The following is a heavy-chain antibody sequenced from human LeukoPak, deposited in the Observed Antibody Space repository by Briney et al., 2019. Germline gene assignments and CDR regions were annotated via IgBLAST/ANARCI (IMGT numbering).Heavy chain of an antibody. Sequence: GGSLRPSCAASGFMFTSYDMNWVRQAPGKGLEWISYISVSGSITHYADSAKGRFTISRDNAKRSLFLQMNSLRAEDTAVYYCARDEGSGNYYMDLWGQGTLVTVSS. J-gene: IGHJ5*02. V-gene: IGHV3-48*03. CDR2: ISVSGSIT. CDR1: GFMFTSYD. CDR3: ARDEGSGNYYMDL. D-gene: IGHD3-10*01.